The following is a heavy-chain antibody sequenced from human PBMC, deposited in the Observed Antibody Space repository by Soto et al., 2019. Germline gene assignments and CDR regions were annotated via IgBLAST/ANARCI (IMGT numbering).Heavy chain of an antibody. D-gene: IGHD5-18*01. CDR3: ATEDTAVALDY. J-gene: IGHJ4*02. CDR2: ISAFNGNT. CDR1: GYTFISYG. V-gene: IGHV1-18*01. Sequence: QVQLVQSGPEVKKPGASVKVSCKASGYTFISYGISWVRQAPGQGLEGMGRISAFNGNTNYAQKVQGRVTMTTDTFTSTAYTELRSLRSDGTAVYFCATEDTAVALDYWGQGTLVSVSS.